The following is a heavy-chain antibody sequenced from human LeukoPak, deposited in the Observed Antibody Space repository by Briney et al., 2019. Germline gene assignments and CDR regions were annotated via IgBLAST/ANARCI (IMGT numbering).Heavy chain of an antibody. D-gene: IGHD3-3*01. CDR1: GFTFSSYA. V-gene: IGHV3-23*01. Sequence: GGYLRLSCAASGFTFSSYAMSWVRQAPGKGLEWVSAISGSGGSTYYADSVKGRFTISRDNSKNTLYLQMNSLRAEDTAVYYCAKTHPGGVVMGDFDYWGQGTLVTVSS. J-gene: IGHJ4*02. CDR2: ISGSGGST. CDR3: AKTHPGGVVMGDFDY.